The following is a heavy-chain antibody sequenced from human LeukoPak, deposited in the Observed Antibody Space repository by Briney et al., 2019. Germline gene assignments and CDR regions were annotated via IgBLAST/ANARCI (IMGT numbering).Heavy chain of an antibody. J-gene: IGHJ4*02. Sequence: SETLSLTCTVSGGSISSSSYYWGWIRQPPGKGLEWIGSIYYSGSTYYNPSLKSRVTISVDTSKNQFSLKLSSVTAADTAVYYCATSRGYCSSTSCRDDYYFDYWGQGTLVTVSS. CDR1: GGSISSSSYY. V-gene: IGHV4-39*07. D-gene: IGHD2-2*01. CDR2: IYYSGST. CDR3: ATSRGYCSSTSCRDDYYFDY.